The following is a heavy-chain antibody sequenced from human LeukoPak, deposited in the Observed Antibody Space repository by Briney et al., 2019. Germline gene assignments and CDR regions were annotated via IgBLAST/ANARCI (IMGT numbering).Heavy chain of an antibody. Sequence: GGSLRLSCAASRFTFSINYMTWVRQAPGKGLEWVSVIYSGGSTYYADSVTGRFTISRDNSKNTLYLQMNSLRAEDTAVYYCAPYYYDSSGYWHYFDYWGQGTLVTVSS. V-gene: IGHV3-66*02. CDR1: RFTFSINY. D-gene: IGHD3-22*01. J-gene: IGHJ4*02. CDR2: IYSGGST. CDR3: APYYYDSSGYWHYFDY.